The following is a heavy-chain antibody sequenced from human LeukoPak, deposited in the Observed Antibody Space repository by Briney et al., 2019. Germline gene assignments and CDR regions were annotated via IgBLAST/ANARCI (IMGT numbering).Heavy chain of an antibody. Sequence: GGSLRLSCAASGFTFSSYSMNWVRQAPGKGLEWVSYISSSRYTIYYADSVKGRFTTSRDNAKNSPYLQMNSLRAEDTAVYYCARDRGQWERPYYLDYWGQGTLVTVSS. J-gene: IGHJ4*02. V-gene: IGHV3-48*01. CDR2: ISSSRYTI. D-gene: IGHD1-26*01. CDR3: ARDRGQWERPYYLDY. CDR1: GFTFSSYS.